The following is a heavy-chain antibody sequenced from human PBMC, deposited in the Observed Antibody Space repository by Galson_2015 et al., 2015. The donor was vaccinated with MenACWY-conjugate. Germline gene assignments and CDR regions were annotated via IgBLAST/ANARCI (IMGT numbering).Heavy chain of an antibody. D-gene: IGHD1-26*01. Sequence: ETLSLTCDVSGASIGSSSNWWSWVRQPPGKGLEWIAEIYHDGSTNYDASLKSRLTISADKSKNQFSLKLTSVTAADTAVYYCAGGVSGKFHFDYWGQGALVTVSS. V-gene: IGHV4-4*02. CDR3: AGGVSGKFHFDY. CDR1: GASIGSSSNW. CDR2: IYHDGST. J-gene: IGHJ4*02.